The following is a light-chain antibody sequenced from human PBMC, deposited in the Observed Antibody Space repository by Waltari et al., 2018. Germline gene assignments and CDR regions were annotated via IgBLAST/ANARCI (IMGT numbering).Light chain of an antibody. V-gene: IGKV2-30*01. Sequence: DVVMTQSPLSLPVTPGQPASLPCRSSQSLVYRDGDTYLNWFHQRPGQSPRRLIYKVSNRDSGVPDRFNGSGSGTDFTLKISRVEAEDVGVYYCMQGTHWPPYTFGQGTKLEIK. CDR2: KVS. CDR1: QSLVYRDGDTY. J-gene: IGKJ2*01. CDR3: MQGTHWPPYT.